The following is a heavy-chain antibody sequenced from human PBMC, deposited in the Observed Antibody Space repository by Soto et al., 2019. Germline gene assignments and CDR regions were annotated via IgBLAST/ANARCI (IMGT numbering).Heavy chain of an antibody. D-gene: IGHD3-3*01. Sequence: PSETLSLTCTVSGGSISSGDYYWSWIRQPPGKGLEWIGYIYYSGSTYYTPSLKSRVTISVDTSKNQFSLKLSSVTAADTAVYYCARGGIKIFGVVTPIDYWGQGTLVTVSS. CDR1: GGSISSGDYY. CDR3: ARGGIKIFGVVTPIDY. CDR2: IYYSGST. J-gene: IGHJ4*02. V-gene: IGHV4-30-4*01.